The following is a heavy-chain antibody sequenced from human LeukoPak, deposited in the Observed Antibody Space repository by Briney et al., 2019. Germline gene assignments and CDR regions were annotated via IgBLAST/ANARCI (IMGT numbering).Heavy chain of an antibody. V-gene: IGHV3-11*01. CDR1: GFTFSDHY. J-gene: IGHJ4*02. D-gene: IGHD3-16*02. CDR2: ISQTGTDI. Sequence: GGSLRLSCEASGFTFSDHYMTWIRQAPGKGLEWVSYISQTGTDINYADSVKGRFTLSRDNARNSLYLQMNNLRVEDTAVYYCANVGGVIVMVDYWGQGTLVTVSS. CDR3: ANVGGVIVMVDY.